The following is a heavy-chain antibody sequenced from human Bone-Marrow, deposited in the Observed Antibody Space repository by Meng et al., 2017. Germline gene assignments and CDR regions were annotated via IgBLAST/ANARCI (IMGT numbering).Heavy chain of an antibody. D-gene: IGHD1-26*01. CDR1: GFTFSSYS. CDR2: ISSSSSYI. CDR3: ATGETRYWFDP. Sequence: VELVGSGGGLVKPGGSLRLSCAASGFTFSSYSMNWVRQAPGKGLEWVSSISSSSSYIYYADSVKGRFTISKDNSKNTLYLQMNNLRAEDTAVYYCATGETRYWFDPWGQGTLVTVSS. V-gene: IGHV3-21*04. J-gene: IGHJ5*02.